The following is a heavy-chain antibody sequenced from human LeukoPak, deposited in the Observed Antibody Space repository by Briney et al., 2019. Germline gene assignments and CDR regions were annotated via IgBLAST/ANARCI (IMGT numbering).Heavy chain of an antibody. D-gene: IGHD2-21*02. J-gene: IGHJ4*02. CDR3: ARDGVAYCGGDCYPHDY. CDR1: GFTFSGYW. CDR2: IWYDGSNK. Sequence: GGSLRLSCAASGFTFSGYWMHWVRQGPGKGLEWAAVIWYDGSNKYYADSVKGRFTISRDNSKNTLYLQMNSLRAEDTAVYYCARDGVAYCGGDCYPHDYWGQGTLVTVSS. V-gene: IGHV3-33*08.